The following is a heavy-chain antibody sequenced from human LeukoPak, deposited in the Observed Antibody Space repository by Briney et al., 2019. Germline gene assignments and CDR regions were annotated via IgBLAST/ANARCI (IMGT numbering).Heavy chain of an antibody. Sequence: GGSLRLSCAASGFTFDDYAMHWVRQAPGKGLVWVSRINSDGSSTSYADSVKGRFTISRDNAKNTLYLQMNSLRAEDTAVYYCARTSSGYYFYWGQGTLVTVSS. CDR2: INSDGSST. CDR1: GFTFDDYA. J-gene: IGHJ4*02. D-gene: IGHD3-22*01. V-gene: IGHV3-74*01. CDR3: ARTSSGYYFY.